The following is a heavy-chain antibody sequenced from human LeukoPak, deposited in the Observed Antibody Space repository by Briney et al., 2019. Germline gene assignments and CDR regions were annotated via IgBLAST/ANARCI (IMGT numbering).Heavy chain of an antibody. Sequence: GGSLRLSCAASGFTFSDYYMSWIRQAPGNGLEWVSYISSSGSTIYYADSVKGRFTISRDNAKNSLYLQMNSLRAEDTAVYYCAREIYGDYGTSGYYGMDVWGQGTTVTVSS. CDR1: GFTFSDYY. CDR2: ISSSGSTI. D-gene: IGHD4-17*01. V-gene: IGHV3-11*01. J-gene: IGHJ6*02. CDR3: AREIYGDYGTSGYYGMDV.